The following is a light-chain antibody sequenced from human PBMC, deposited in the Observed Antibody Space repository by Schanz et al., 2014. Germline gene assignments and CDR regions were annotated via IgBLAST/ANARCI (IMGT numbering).Light chain of an antibody. CDR1: QGISSY. V-gene: IGKV1-9*01. Sequence: DIQLTQSPSSLSASVGDRVTITCRASQGISSYLAWYQQKPGKAPKLLIYAASTLRPGVPSRFSGSGYGTEFTLTISSLQSEDFAVYYCQQYNNWPPWTFGQGTKVEIK. J-gene: IGKJ1*01. CDR2: AAS. CDR3: QQYNNWPPWT.